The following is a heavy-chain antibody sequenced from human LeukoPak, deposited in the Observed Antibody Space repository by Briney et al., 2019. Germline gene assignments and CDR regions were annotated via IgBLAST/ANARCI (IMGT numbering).Heavy chain of an antibody. CDR2: ISGSGVST. CDR3: AKAWFGSSSGGALN. CDR1: GFTFSSYD. Sequence: GGSLRLSCAASGFTFSSYDMSWVRQAPGKGLEWLSGISGSGVSTYYADSVKGRFTISRDNSKNTLYLQMNSLTVEDTAVYYCAKAWFGSSSGGALNWGQGTLVTVSS. J-gene: IGHJ4*02. D-gene: IGHD6-6*01. V-gene: IGHV3-23*01.